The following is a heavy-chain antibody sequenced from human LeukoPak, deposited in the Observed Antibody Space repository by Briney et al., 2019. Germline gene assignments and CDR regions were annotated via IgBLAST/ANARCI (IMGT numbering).Heavy chain of an antibody. Sequence: SETLSLTCAVHYGALSGYSSTWIPQPPGRGLEWIGEIHQGGASNYNASLKSRVAISLDTSKNQFSLQLTSMTAADTAVYFCARGGGQRRSWLDLWGQGTLVSVTP. CDR3: ARGGGQRRSWLDL. D-gene: IGHD3-10*01. CDR1: YGALSGYS. CDR2: IHQGGAS. J-gene: IGHJ5*02. V-gene: IGHV4-34*01.